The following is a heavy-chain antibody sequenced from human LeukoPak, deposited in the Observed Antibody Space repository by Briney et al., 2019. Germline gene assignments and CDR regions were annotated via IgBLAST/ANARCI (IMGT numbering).Heavy chain of an antibody. J-gene: IGHJ4*02. CDR3: ARLAPYDILTGYYPPDY. CDR1: GGSFSGYY. D-gene: IGHD3-9*01. CDR2: INHSGST. V-gene: IGHV4-34*01. Sequence: SETLSLTCAVYGGSFSGYYWSWIRQPPGKGLEWIGEINHSGSTNYNPSLESRVTISVDTSKNQFSLKLSSVTAADTAVYYCARLAPYDILTGYYPPDYWGQGTLVTVSS.